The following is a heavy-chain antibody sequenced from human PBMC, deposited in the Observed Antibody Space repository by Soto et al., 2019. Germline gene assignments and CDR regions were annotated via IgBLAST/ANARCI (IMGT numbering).Heavy chain of an antibody. D-gene: IGHD2-15*01. J-gene: IGHJ4*02. CDR1: GDSIISVYY. V-gene: IGHV4-38-2*01. CDR3: ARRYCSDSYCSYFDY. Sequence: SETLSLTCAVSGDSIISVYYWAWIRQPPGKGLEWIGSIYHSGTTYYNPSLKSRVTISVDTSKNQFSLKLSSVTAADTAIYYCARRYCSDSYCSYFDYWGRGTLVTVSS. CDR2: IYHSGTT.